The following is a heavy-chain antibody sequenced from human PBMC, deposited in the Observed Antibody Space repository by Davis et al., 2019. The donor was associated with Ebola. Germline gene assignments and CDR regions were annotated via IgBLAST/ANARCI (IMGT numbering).Heavy chain of an antibody. Sequence: PSETLSLTCTVSGGSVSSDNYAWSWIRQAPGKGLEWIGYIFYSGSTNYNPSLKSRVIISVDTPKKQFSLRLTSVTAADTAVYFCARGKWNYGSWFDPWGQGTLVTVSS. J-gene: IGHJ5*02. D-gene: IGHD1-7*01. V-gene: IGHV4-61*01. CDR2: IFYSGST. CDR1: GGSVSSDNYA. CDR3: ARGKWNYGSWFDP.